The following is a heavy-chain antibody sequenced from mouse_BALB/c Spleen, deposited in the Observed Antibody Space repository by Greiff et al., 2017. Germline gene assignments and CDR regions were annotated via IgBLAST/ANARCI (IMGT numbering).Heavy chain of an antibody. D-gene: IGHD2-14*01. CDR1: GFTFTDYY. Sequence: EVMLVESGGGLVQPGGSLRLSCATSGFTFTDYYMSWVRQPPGKALEWLGFIRNKANGYTTEYSASVKGRFTISRDNSQSILYLQMNTLRAEDSATYYCARGAYYRYVGAWFAYWGQGTLVTVSA. CDR3: ARGAYYRYVGAWFAY. CDR2: IRNKANGYTT. V-gene: IGHV7-3*02. J-gene: IGHJ3*01.